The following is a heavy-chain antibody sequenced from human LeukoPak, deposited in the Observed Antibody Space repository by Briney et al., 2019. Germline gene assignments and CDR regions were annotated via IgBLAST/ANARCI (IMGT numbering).Heavy chain of an antibody. Sequence: ASVKVSCKASGYTFTGYCMHWVRQAPGQGLEWMGRINPNSGGTNYAQKFQGRVTMTRDTSISTAYMELSRLRSEDTAVYYCARNGADDYVEDWFDPWGQGTLVTVSS. D-gene: IGHD3-16*01. V-gene: IGHV1-2*06. CDR1: GYTFTGYC. CDR2: INPNSGGT. J-gene: IGHJ5*02. CDR3: ARNGADDYVEDWFDP.